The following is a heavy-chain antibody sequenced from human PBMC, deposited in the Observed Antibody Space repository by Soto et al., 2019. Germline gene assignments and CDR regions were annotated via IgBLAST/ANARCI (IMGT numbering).Heavy chain of an antibody. CDR2: ISSRSSTI. D-gene: IGHD1-26*01. V-gene: IGHV3-11*01. CDR3: ASGNTCAFVVY. J-gene: IGHJ4*02. Sequence: QVQLVESGVGLVKPGGSLRLACAASGFTFSDYYMSCIRQAPGKGLEWVSYISSRSSTIFYADSVKCRFTIARDNVKNSLYLHRNSLRAADAAVYYCASGNTCAFVVYWGQGILVTVSS. CDR1: GFTFSDYY.